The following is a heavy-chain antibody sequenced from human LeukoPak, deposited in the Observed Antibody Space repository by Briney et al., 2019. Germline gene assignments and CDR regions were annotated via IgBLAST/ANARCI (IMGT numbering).Heavy chain of an antibody. V-gene: IGHV3-7*03. J-gene: IGHJ3*02. CDR1: GFTFSTYW. CDR3: AKGGSYCGGDCDAFDI. Sequence: PGGSLRLSCAASGFTFSTYWMSWVRQAPGKGLEWVANIKADGSEKYYVDSLKGRFTISRDNAKNSLYLQMNSLRAEDTAVYYCAKGGSYCGGDCDAFDIWGQGTMVTVSS. CDR2: IKADGSEK. D-gene: IGHD2-21*02.